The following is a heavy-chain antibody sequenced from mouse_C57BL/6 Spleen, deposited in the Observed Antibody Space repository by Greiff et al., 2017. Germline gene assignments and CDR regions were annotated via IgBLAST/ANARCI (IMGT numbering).Heavy chain of an antibody. J-gene: IGHJ3*01. V-gene: IGHV1-61*01. CDR1: GYTFTSYW. CDR3: ARGRDYYGSSGFAY. CDR2: IYPSDSET. Sequence: VQLQQSGAELVRPGSSVKLSCKASGYTFTSYWMDWVKQRPGQGLEWIGNIYPSDSETHYNQKFKDKATLTVDKSSSTAYMQLSSLTSEDSAVYYCARGRDYYGSSGFAYWGQGTLVTVSA. D-gene: IGHD1-1*01.